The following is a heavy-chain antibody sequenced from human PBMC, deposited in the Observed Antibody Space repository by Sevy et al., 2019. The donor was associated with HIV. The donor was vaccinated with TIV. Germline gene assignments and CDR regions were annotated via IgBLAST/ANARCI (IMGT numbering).Heavy chain of an antibody. CDR1: GFTFDDYA. CDR3: TRGLATADTPEYYFDY. J-gene: IGHJ4*02. D-gene: IGHD5-12*01. V-gene: IGHV3-49*03. Sequence: GGSLRLSCTTSGFTFDDYAMSWFRQAPGKGLEWVAFITRNSYEAYGGTTDYGASVKGRFIISRDDSKSIAYLQMNGLKTEDTAVYYCTRGLATADTPEYYFDYWGQGTLVTVSS. CDR2: ITRNSYEAYGGTT.